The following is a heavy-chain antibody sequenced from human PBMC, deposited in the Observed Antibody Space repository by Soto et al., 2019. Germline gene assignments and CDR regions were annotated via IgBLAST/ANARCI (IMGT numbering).Heavy chain of an antibody. J-gene: IGHJ4*02. V-gene: IGHV1-18*01. D-gene: IGHD6-13*01. CDR2: ISAYNGNT. Sequence: ASVKVSCKASGYTFTSYGISWVRQAPGQGLEWMGWISAYNGNTNYAQKLQGRVTMTTDTSTSTAYMELRSLRSDDTAVYYCARASIAAAGLYYFDYWGQGTLVTISS. CDR3: ARASIAAAGLYYFDY. CDR1: GYTFTSYG.